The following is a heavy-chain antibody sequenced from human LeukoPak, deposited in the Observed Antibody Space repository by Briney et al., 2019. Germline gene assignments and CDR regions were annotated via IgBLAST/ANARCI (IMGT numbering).Heavy chain of an antibody. V-gene: IGHV3-21*01. CDR1: GFTFSSYT. J-gene: IGHJ4*02. D-gene: IGHD2-15*01. CDR3: ARVGSRYCSGANCYDGF. CDR2: ISGSNSYI. Sequence: GGSLRLSCAASGFTFSSYTMHWIRQAPGKGLEWVSSISGSNSYIFYADSVKGRFTVSRDNAKDSLYLQMNSLRAEDTAIYYCARVGSRYCSGANCYDGFWGQGTLVSVSS.